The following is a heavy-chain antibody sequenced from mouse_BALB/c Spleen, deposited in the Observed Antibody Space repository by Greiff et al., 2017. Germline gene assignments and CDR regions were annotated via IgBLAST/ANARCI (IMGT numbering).Heavy chain of an antibody. Sequence: EVKLVESGPGLVKPSQSLSLTCTVTGYSITSDYAWNWIRQFPGNKLEWMGYISYSGSTSYNPSLKSRISITRDTSKNQFFLQLNSVTTEDTATYYCARGGDYYRYDAWFAYWGQGTLVTVSA. V-gene: IGHV3-2*02. CDR3: ARGGDYYRYDAWFAY. CDR1: GYSITSDYA. J-gene: IGHJ3*01. CDR2: ISYSGST. D-gene: IGHD2-14*01.